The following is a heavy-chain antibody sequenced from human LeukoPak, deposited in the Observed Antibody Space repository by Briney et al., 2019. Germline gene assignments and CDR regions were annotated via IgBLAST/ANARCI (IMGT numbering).Heavy chain of an antibody. Sequence: ASVKVSCKASGYTFTGYYMHWVRQAPGQGLEWMGWINPNSGGTNYAQKFQGRVTMTRDTSISTAYMELSRLRSDDTAVYYCARDWAPPLGYCSSTSCYAFDYWGQGTLVTVSS. D-gene: IGHD2-2*01. CDR2: INPNSGGT. V-gene: IGHV1-2*02. J-gene: IGHJ4*02. CDR3: ARDWAPPLGYCSSTSCYAFDY. CDR1: GYTFTGYY.